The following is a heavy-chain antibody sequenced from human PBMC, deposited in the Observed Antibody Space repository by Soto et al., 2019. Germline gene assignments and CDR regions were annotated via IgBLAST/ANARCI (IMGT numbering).Heavy chain of an antibody. CDR3: AKAPDRVQLSFGYYYYYMDV. Sequence: GGSLRLSCAASGFTFSSYAMSWVRQAPGKGLEWVSAISGSGGSTYYADSVKGRFTISRDNSKNTLYLQMNSLRAEDTAVYYCAKAPDRVQLSFGYYYYYMDVWGKGTTVTVSS. J-gene: IGHJ6*03. CDR1: GFTFSSYA. V-gene: IGHV3-23*01. CDR2: ISGSGGST. D-gene: IGHD3-16*01.